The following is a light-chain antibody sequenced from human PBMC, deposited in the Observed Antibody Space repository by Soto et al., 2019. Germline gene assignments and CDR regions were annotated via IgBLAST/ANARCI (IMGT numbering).Light chain of an antibody. J-gene: IGLJ3*02. CDR3: SSYAGSSTYWV. CDR2: EGS. CDR1: SSDVGSYNL. V-gene: IGLV2-23*01. Sequence: QSALTQPASVSGSPGQSITISCTGTSSDVGSYNLVSWYQQHPGKAPKLMIYEGSKRPSGVSNRFSGSKSGNTASLTISGLHAEDEADYYCSSYAGSSTYWVFGGGTKVTVL.